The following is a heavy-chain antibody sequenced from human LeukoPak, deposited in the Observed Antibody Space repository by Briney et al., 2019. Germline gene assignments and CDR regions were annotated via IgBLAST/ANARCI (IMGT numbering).Heavy chain of an antibody. V-gene: IGHV1-18*01. CDR3: ARDLYSLLRAASGS. J-gene: IGHJ5*02. Sequence: GASVKVSCKACGYTFTSYGISWVRQAPGQGLEWMGWISAYNGNTNYAQKLQGRVTMTTDTSTSTAHMELRSLKSDDTAVYYCARDLYSLLRAASGSWGQGTLVTVSS. CDR1: GYTFTSYG. CDR2: ISAYNGNT. D-gene: IGHD6-25*01.